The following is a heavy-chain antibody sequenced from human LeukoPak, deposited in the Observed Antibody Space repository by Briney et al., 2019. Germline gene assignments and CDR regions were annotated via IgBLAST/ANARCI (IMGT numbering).Heavy chain of an antibody. CDR2: YYYGGST. V-gene: IGHV4-59*02. J-gene: IGHJ3*01. D-gene: IGHD3-3*01. CDR1: GGSVNSHF. Sequence: ETLSLTCAVSGGSVNSHFCSWVRHSSGKELEWIGYYYYGGSTLYNPSLSSRVTISVDASKNHFSLRLNSVTGADTGVYYCAIMGSAYGNAFDVWGQGTMVTVSP. CDR3: AIMGSAYGNAFDV.